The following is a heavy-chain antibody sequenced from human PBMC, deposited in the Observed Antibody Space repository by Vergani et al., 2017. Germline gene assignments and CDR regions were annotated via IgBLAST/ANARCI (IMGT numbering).Heavy chain of an antibody. D-gene: IGHD3-10*01. CDR1: GFTFGYYA. V-gene: IGHV3-49*03. CDR2: IRSKAYGQAT. CDR3: VRDQVTMLRGSDALDI. J-gene: IGHJ3*02. Sequence: VQLVESRGDLVQPGRSLRLSCTASGFTFGYYAIDWFRQAPGQGLEWVGGIRSKAYGQATIYAASVKGRFTISRDDSKSIAYLQMNNLQTEDTAMYYCVRDQVTMLRGSDALDIWGQGTMVTVSS.